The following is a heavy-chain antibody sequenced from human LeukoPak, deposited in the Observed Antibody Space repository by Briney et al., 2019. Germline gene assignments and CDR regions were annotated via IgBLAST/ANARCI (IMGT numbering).Heavy chain of an antibody. CDR3: AVQLWEYFDY. CDR2: ISSSSSYI. CDR1: GFTFSSYS. J-gene: IGHJ4*02. D-gene: IGHD5-18*01. Sequence: GGSLRLSCAASGFTFSSYSMNWVRQAPGKGLEWVSSISSSSSYIYYADSVKGRFTISRDNSKNTLYLQMNSLRAEDTAVYYCAVQLWEYFDYWGQGTLVTVSS. V-gene: IGHV3-21*04.